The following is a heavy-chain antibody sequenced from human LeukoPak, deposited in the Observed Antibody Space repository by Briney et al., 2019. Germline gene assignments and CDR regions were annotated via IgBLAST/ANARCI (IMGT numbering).Heavy chain of an antibody. D-gene: IGHD6-19*01. CDR2: IKSKGSHT. CDR1: GFTFSSYW. V-gene: IGHV3-74*01. J-gene: IGHJ4*02. Sequence: GGSLRLSCAASGFTFSSYWMHWVRQSPGKGLVGVSRIKSKGSHTSYADCVKGRSTISRDNTKNTVYQQMNSVSTAHTAVYYSARGGEYSSAPTDYWGQGTLVTVSS. CDR3: ARGGEYSSAPTDY.